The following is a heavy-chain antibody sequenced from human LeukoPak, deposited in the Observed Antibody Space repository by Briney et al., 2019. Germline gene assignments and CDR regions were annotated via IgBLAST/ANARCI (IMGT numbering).Heavy chain of an antibody. CDR3: AKDRYSGLNTIDY. D-gene: IGHD6-13*01. V-gene: IGHV3-30*18. CDR2: ISYDGSYN. Sequence: AGSLRLTCAASEFTFSTYGMHWVRQPPGKGLGWVEVISYDGSYNFYADSVKGGFTISRDNSKSTLYLQMNSLRAEDTAVYYCAKDRYSGLNTIDYWGQGTLVTVSS. CDR1: EFTFSTYG. J-gene: IGHJ4*02.